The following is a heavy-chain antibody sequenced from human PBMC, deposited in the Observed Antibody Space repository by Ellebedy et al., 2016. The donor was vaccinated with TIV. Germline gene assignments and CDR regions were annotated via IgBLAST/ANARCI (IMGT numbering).Heavy chain of an antibody. J-gene: IGHJ4*02. V-gene: IGHV3-23*01. CDR1: GFTFSSYS. CDR2: ISGGGGNT. Sequence: PGGSLRLSCAASGFTFSSYSVSWVRQAPGKGLEWVSGISGGGGNTFYADSVKGRFTISRDNSNNTLYLQMNSLRAEDTAVYYCAKNRVQVRRRGVFVFDYWGQGTLVTVSS. D-gene: IGHD3-3*01. CDR3: AKNRVQVRRRGVFVFDY.